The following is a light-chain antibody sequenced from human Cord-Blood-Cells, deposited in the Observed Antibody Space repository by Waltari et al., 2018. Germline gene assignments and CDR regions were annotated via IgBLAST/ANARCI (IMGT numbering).Light chain of an antibody. J-gene: IGKJ2*02. CDR2: AAS. CDR3: QQSYSTCT. Sequence: DIQMTQSPSSLSASVGDRVTITCRASQGISSYLNWYQQKPGKAPKLLIYAASSLQSGVPSRFSGSGSGTDFTLTISSLQPEDFATYYCQQSYSTCTFGQGTKLEIK. CDR1: QGISSY. V-gene: IGKV1-39*01.